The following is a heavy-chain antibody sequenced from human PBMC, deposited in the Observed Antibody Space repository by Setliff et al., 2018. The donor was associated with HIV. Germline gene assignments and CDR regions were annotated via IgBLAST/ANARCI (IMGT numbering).Heavy chain of an antibody. CDR1: GDSISTDY. V-gene: IGHV4-59*08. Sequence: LSLTCTVSGDSISTDYWTWIRQPPGKGLEWIGYIYNSASTSYNPSLKSRVTISVDTSKNQFSLRLTSVTAADTAVYYCARHSPSDYWGQGTLVTVSS. CDR3: ARHSPSDY. CDR2: IYNSAST. J-gene: IGHJ4*02.